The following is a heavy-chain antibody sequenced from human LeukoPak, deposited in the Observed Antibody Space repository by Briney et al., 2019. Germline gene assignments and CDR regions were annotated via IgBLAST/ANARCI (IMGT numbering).Heavy chain of an antibody. CDR2: IYYSGST. CDR3: ARGSSWFPRRPPTFDY. J-gene: IGHJ4*02. V-gene: IGHV4-59*12. CDR1: GGSISSYY. D-gene: IGHD6-13*01. Sequence: PSETLSLTCTVSGGSISSYYWSWIRQPPGKGLEWIGYIYYSGSTNYNPSLKSRVTISGDTSKNQFSLKLSSVTAADTAVYYCARGSSWFPRRPPTFDYWGQGTLVTVSS.